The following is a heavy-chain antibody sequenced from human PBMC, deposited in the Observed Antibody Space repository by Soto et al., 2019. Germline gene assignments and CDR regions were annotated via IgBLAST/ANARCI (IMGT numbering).Heavy chain of an antibody. CDR1: GGSISSGGYY. CDR2: IYYSGST. Sequence: ASETLSLTCAVSGGSISSGGYYWSWIRQHPGRGLEWIGYIYYSGSTYYNPSLKSRVTISVDTSKNQFSLKLSSVTAADTAVYYCARGAGYDSSGYPIPTLYNWFDPWGQGTLVTVSS. D-gene: IGHD3-22*01. J-gene: IGHJ5*02. V-gene: IGHV4-31*11. CDR3: ARGAGYDSSGYPIPTLYNWFDP.